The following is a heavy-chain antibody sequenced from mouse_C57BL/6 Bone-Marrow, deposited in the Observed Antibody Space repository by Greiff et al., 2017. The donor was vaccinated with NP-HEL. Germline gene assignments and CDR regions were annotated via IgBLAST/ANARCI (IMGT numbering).Heavy chain of an antibody. J-gene: IGHJ1*03. CDR2: INPSSGYT. V-gene: IGHV1-7*01. CDR3: LYGNYVGYFDV. CDR1: GYTFTSYW. D-gene: IGHD2-1*01. Sequence: VQLHESGAELAKPGASVKLSCKASGYTFTSYWMHWVKQRPGQGLEWIGYINPSSGYTKYNQKFKDKATLTADKSSSTAYMQLSSLTYEDSAVYYCLYGNYVGYFDVWGTGTTVTVSS.